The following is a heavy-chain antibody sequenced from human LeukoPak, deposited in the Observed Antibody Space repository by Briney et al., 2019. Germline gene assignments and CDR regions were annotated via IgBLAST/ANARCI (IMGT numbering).Heavy chain of an antibody. CDR1: GFTFSSYG. CDR2: IRYDGSNK. V-gene: IGHV3-30*02. D-gene: IGHD4-17*01. CDR3: AKDLSLTVTKQSDY. J-gene: IGHJ4*02. Sequence: PGGSLRLSCAASGFTFSSYGMHWVRQAPGKGLEWVAFIRYDGSNKYYADSVRGRFTISRDNSKNTLYLQMNSLRAEDTAVYCCAKDLSLTVTKQSDYWGQGTLVTVSS.